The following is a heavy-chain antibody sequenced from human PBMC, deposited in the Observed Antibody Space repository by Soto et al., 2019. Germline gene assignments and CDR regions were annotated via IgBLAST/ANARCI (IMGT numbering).Heavy chain of an antibody. Sequence: GGSLRLSCAASGFTVSSNYMSWVRQAPGKGLEWVSVIYSGGSTYYADSVKGRFTISRDNSKNTLYLQMNSLRAEDTAVYYCAGSNTAYTGIDYWGQGTLVTVSS. CDR3: AGSNTAYTGIDY. D-gene: IGHD2-2*02. V-gene: IGHV3-53*01. J-gene: IGHJ4*02. CDR1: GFTVSSNY. CDR2: IYSGGST.